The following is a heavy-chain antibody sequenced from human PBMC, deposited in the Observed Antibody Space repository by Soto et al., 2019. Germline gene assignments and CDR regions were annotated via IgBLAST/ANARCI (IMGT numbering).Heavy chain of an antibody. J-gene: IGHJ4*02. CDR3: AKGPRGYSYGSDY. CDR2: ISGSGGST. CDR1: GFTFISYA. D-gene: IGHD5-18*01. Sequence: PGGSLRLSCAASGFTFISYAISCFRQAPVKGLEWVSAISGSGGSTYYADSVKGRFTISRDNSKNTLYLQMNSLRAEDTAVYYCAKGPRGYSYGSDYWGQGTLVTVS. V-gene: IGHV3-23*01.